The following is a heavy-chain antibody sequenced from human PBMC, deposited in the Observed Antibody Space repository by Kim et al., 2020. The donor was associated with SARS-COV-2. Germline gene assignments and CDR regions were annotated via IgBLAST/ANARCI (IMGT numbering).Heavy chain of an antibody. CDR3: ARVRRWLTFDY. CDR2: INNSGST. D-gene: IGHD5-12*01. J-gene: IGHJ4*02. CDR1: GGSFSGYY. V-gene: IGHV4-34*01. Sequence: SETLSLTCAVYGGSFSGYYWSWIRQPPGKGLEWIGEINNSGSTNYNPSLKSRVTISVDTSKNQFSLKLSSVTAADTAVYYCARVRRWLTFDYWGQGTLVTVSS.